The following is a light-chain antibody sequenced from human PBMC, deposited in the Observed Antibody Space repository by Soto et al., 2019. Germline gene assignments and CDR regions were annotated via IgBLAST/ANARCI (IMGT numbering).Light chain of an antibody. J-gene: IGKJ4*02. CDR1: QNFSNY. V-gene: IGKV3-11*01. CDR2: DAS. Sequence: DIVLTQSPATLSLAPGQRATLSCRASQNFSNYVAWYQQKPGRAHRLLIYDASKRATGIPSRFSGSASGTDFTLTISSLEPEDFAIYYCQLRTNWPSLTFGGGTKVEI. CDR3: QLRTNWPSLT.